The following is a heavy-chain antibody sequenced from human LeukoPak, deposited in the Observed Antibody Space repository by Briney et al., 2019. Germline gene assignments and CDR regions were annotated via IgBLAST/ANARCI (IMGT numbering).Heavy chain of an antibody. Sequence: SETLSLTCTVSGGSISSSSYYWGWIRQPPGKGLERIGYIYYSGSTNYNPSLKSRVTISVDTSKNQFFLKLSSVTAADTAVYYCVRSGYYDSSGYFDYWGQGTLVTVSS. J-gene: IGHJ4*02. CDR3: VRSGYYDSSGYFDY. V-gene: IGHV4-61*05. CDR1: GGSISSSSYY. D-gene: IGHD3-22*01. CDR2: IYYSGST.